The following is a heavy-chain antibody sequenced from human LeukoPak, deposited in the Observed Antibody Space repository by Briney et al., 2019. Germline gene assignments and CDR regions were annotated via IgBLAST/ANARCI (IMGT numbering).Heavy chain of an antibody. CDR2: ISDGGSGT. Sequence: PGGSLRLSCAASGFTFRNYAMSWVRQAPGKGLEWISTISDGGSGTYYADSVKGRFTISRDNSKNTLYLQMNSLRAEDTAVYYCAKDVSRQFSSGWLSDYWGQGTLVTVSS. V-gene: IGHV3-23*01. CDR3: AKDVSRQFSSGWLSDY. J-gene: IGHJ4*02. CDR1: GFTFRNYA. D-gene: IGHD6-19*01.